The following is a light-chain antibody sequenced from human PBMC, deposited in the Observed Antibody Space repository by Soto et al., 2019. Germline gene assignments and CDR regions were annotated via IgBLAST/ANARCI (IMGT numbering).Light chain of an antibody. J-gene: IGKJ4*01. CDR3: QQYGSSPT. V-gene: IGKV3-20*01. CDR1: QSVSSS. CDR2: DAF. Sequence: EIVLTQSPATLSLSPGERATLSCRASQSVSSSLAWYQHKPGQAPRLLIYDAFNRATGIPARFSGSGSGTDFTLTISRLEPADLAVYYCQQYGSSPTFGGGTKVDI.